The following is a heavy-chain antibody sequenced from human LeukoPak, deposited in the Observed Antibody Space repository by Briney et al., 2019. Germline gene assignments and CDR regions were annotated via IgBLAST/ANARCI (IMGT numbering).Heavy chain of an antibody. CDR3: AKGVVAATNAAYYGMDV. Sequence: GGSLRLSCAASGFIFADYVLHWVRQAPGKGLEWVAVISYDESDKYYADSVKGRFTISRDNSKNTLYLQMNSLRPEDTAVYYCAKGVVAATNAAYYGMDVWGQGTTVTVSS. CDR1: GFIFADYV. J-gene: IGHJ6*02. V-gene: IGHV3-30*18. D-gene: IGHD2-15*01. CDR2: ISYDESDK.